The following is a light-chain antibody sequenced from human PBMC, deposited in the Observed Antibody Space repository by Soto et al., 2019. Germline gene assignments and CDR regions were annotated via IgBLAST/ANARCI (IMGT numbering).Light chain of an antibody. J-gene: IGKJ3*01. CDR1: QGIRNF. Sequence: DIQMTQSPTSLSASVGDRVTITCRASQGIRNFVAWYQKKPGKAPKLLIYATSTLQSGVPYRFSGSGSGTYLSLSINSLRPEYVATYSCHKYSSVPVFGPGTKVEIQ. V-gene: IGKV1-27*01. CDR3: HKYSSVPV. CDR2: ATS.